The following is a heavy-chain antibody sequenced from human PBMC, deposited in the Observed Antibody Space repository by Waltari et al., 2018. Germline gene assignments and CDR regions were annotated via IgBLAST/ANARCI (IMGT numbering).Heavy chain of an antibody. CDR3: ARGPSAVTSPLFDY. Sequence: QLQLQESGPGLVKPSETLSLTCTVSGGSISSSSYYWGWIRQPPGKGLEWIGSIYYSGSTYYNPSLKSRVTISVDTSKNQFSLKLSSVTAADTAVYYCARGPSAVTSPLFDYWGQGNLVTVSS. J-gene: IGHJ4*02. CDR2: IYYSGST. D-gene: IGHD4-17*01. V-gene: IGHV4-39*07. CDR1: GGSISSSSYY.